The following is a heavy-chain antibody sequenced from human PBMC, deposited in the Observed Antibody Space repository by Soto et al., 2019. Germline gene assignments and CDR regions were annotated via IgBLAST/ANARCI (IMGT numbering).Heavy chain of an antibody. CDR3: ARDDYSNYDPTPRFDP. J-gene: IGHJ5*02. Sequence: ASVKVSCKASGYTFTSYYMHWVRQAPGQGLEWMGIINPSGGSTSYAQKFQGRVTMTRDTSTSTVYMELSSLRSEDTAVYYCARDDYSNYDPTPRFDPWGQGTLVTVSS. CDR2: INPSGGST. D-gene: IGHD4-4*01. CDR1: GYTFTSYY. V-gene: IGHV1-46*03.